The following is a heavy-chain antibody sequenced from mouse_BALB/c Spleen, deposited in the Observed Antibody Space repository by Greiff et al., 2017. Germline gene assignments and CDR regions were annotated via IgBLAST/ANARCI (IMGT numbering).Heavy chain of an antibody. CDR2: IWGDGST. CDR3: ARERPLCAMDY. D-gene: IGHD6-1*01. Sequence: QVQLQQSGPGLVAPSQSLSITCTVSGFSLTGYGVNWVRQPPGKGLEWLGMIWGDGSTDYNSALKSRLSISKDNSKSQVFLKMNSLQTDDTARYYCARERPLCAMDYWGQGTSVTVSS. CDR1: GFSLTGYG. V-gene: IGHV2-6-7*01. J-gene: IGHJ4*01.